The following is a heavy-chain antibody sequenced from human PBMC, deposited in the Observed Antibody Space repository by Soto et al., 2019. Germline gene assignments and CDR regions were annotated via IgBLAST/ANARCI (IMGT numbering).Heavy chain of an antibody. CDR1: GFTFSSYA. Sequence: EVQLLESGGGLAQPGGSLRLSCAASGFTFSSYAMSWVRQAPGRGLQCVSTITASGGATYYADSVQGRFTISRDNSKNTLYLQMDGLTADDTAMYYCVKDGLGGTTTFNWFDPWGQGILVTVSS. D-gene: IGHD3-3*01. V-gene: IGHV3-23*01. J-gene: IGHJ5*02. CDR3: VKDGLGGTTTFNWFDP. CDR2: ITASGGAT.